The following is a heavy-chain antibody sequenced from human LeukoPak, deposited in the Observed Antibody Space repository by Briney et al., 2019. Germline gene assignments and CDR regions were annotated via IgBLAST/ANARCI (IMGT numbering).Heavy chain of an antibody. CDR2: ISGSGGST. CDR1: GFTFSSYG. J-gene: IGHJ4*02. D-gene: IGHD3-22*01. CDR3: AKDASITMIVVVNTFFDY. V-gene: IGHV3-23*01. Sequence: PGGSLRLSCAASGFTFSSYGMHWVRQAPGKGLEWVSAISGSGGSTYYADSVKGRFTISRDNSKNTLYLQMNSLRAEDTAVYYCAKDASITMIVVVNTFFDYWGQGTLVTVSS.